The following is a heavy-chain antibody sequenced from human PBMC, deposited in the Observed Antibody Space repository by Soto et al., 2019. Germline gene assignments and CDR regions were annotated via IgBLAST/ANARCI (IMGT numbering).Heavy chain of an antibody. CDR3: ARGGGPTGDIDY. D-gene: IGHD4-4*01. V-gene: IGHV4-59*01. CDR2: VFYTGST. J-gene: IGHJ4*02. CDR1: GGSITNYY. Sequence: QVQLQESGPGLVKPSETLSLTCTVSGGSITNYYWSWIRHPPGKGLEWIGYVFYTGSTKYNPSLKSRSTISIDTSKNQFSLKVRSATAADTALYYCARGGGPTGDIDYWGPGTLVTVSS.